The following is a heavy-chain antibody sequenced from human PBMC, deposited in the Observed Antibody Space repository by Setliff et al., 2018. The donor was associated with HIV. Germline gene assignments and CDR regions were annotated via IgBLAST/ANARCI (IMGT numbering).Heavy chain of an antibody. D-gene: IGHD3-22*01. V-gene: IGHV4-61*02. Sequence: SETLSLTCTVSGGSIRSDSYNWSWIRQPAGKGLEWIGRIHTSGSSNYNPSLKSRVTISVDTSKNQFSLKLSSVTAADTAVYYCARSSGYYSTVFYWGQGTRVTVSS. CDR3: ARSSGYYSTVFY. CDR1: GGSIRSDSYN. CDR2: IHTSGSS. J-gene: IGHJ4*02.